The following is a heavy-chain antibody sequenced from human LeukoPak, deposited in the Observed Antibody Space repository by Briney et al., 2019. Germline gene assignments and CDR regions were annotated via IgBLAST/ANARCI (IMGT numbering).Heavy chain of an antibody. J-gene: IGHJ5*02. CDR3: AREQFGELLYSNWFDP. D-gene: IGHD3-10*01. CDR1: GFTVSSNY. Sequence: GGSLRLSCAASGFTVSSNYMSWVRQAPGKGLEWVSVIYSGGSTYYADSVKGRFTISRDNSKNTLYLQMNSLRAEDTAVYYCAREQFGELLYSNWFDPWGQGTLVTVSS. CDR2: IYSGGST. V-gene: IGHV3-66*01.